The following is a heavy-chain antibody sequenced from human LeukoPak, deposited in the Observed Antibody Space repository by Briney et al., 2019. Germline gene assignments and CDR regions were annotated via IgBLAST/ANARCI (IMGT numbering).Heavy chain of an antibody. CDR2: INHSGST. CDR1: GGSFSGYY. Sequence: SETLSLTCAVYGGSFSGYYWSWIRQPPGKGLEWIGEINHSGSTNYNPSLKSRVTLSVDTSKNQFSLKLSSVTAADTAVYYCANSGYDPFYFDYWGQGTLVTVSS. CDR3: ANSGYDPFYFDY. D-gene: IGHD5-12*01. J-gene: IGHJ4*02. V-gene: IGHV4-34*01.